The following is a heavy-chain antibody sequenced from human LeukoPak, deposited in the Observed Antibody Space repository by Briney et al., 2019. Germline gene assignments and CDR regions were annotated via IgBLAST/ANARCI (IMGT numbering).Heavy chain of an antibody. V-gene: IGHV3-30*02. CDR3: AFSKSGSYYAVGNWYFDY. CDR2: IRYDGSNK. Sequence: QTGGSLRLSCAASGFTFSSYGMHWVRQAPGKGLEWVAFIRYDGSNKYYADSVKGRFTISRDNSKNTLYLQMNSLRAEDTAVYYCAFSKSGSYYAVGNWYFDYWGQGTLVTVSS. CDR1: GFTFSSYG. J-gene: IGHJ4*02. D-gene: IGHD1-26*01.